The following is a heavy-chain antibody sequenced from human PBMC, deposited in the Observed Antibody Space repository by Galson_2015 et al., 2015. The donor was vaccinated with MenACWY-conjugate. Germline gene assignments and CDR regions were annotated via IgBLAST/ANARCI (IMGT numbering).Heavy chain of an antibody. V-gene: IGHV3-11*05. Sequence: SLRLSCAASGFPFSDYYMSWIRQAPGKGLEWISYISQTAGYAHYIDSVKGRFTISRDNANNAVYLQTSRLRDEDTAVYYCVRDRPVHLANHYGMDVWGQGTTVIVSS. CDR1: GFPFSDYY. J-gene: IGHJ6*02. D-gene: IGHD1-14*01. CDR3: VRDRPVHLANHYGMDV. CDR2: ISQTAGYA.